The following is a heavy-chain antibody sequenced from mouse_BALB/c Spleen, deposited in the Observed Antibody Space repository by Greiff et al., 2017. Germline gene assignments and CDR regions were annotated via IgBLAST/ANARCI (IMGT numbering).Heavy chain of an antibody. J-gene: IGHJ3*01. CDR1: GYSITSGYY. CDR3: AREITTVGFAY. D-gene: IGHD1-1*01. CDR2: ISYDGSN. V-gene: IGHV3-6*02. Sequence: EVKLMESGPGLVKPSQSLSLTCSVTGYSITSGYYWNWIRQFPGNKLEWMGYISYDGSNNYNPSLKNRISITRDTSKNQFFLKLNSVTTEDTATYYCAREITTVGFAYWGQGTLVTVSA.